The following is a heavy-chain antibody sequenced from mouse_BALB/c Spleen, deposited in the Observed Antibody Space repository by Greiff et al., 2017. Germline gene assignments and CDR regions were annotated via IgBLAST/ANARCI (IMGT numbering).Heavy chain of an antibody. Sequence: EVKLVESGGGLVKPGGSLKLSCAASGFTFSSYAMSWVRQTPEKRLEWVASISSGGSTYYPDSVKGRFTISRDNARNILYLQMSSLRSEDTAMYYCARERGLRPAMDYWGQGTSVTVSS. J-gene: IGHJ4*01. CDR3: ARERGLRPAMDY. D-gene: IGHD2-4*01. CDR2: ISSGGST. CDR1: GFTFSSYA. V-gene: IGHV5-6-5*01.